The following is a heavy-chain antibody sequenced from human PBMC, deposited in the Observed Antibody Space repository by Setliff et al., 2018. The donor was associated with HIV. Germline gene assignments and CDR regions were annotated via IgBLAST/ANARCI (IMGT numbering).Heavy chain of an antibody. CDR3: ARRTQSGYDRYFDY. V-gene: IGHV4-39*02. Sequence: PSETLSLTCSVSGASIRSSGSYWVWVRQAPGKGLEWIGSIYSSGSAYYSPSLNSRVSMSVDTSKDHFPLKLDSVTAADTAMYFCARRTQSGYDRYFDYWGQGKLGTAPQ. J-gene: IGHJ4*02. CDR2: IYSSGSA. D-gene: IGHD5-12*01. CDR1: GASIRSSGSY.